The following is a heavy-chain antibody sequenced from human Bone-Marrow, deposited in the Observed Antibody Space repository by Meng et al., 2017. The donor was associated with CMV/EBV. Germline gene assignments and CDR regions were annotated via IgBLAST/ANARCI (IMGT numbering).Heavy chain of an antibody. CDR3: ARGLSIGIFGVVSPYDY. CDR1: GFTVSSNY. V-gene: IGHV3-66*02. CDR2: IYSGGST. D-gene: IGHD3-3*01. J-gene: IGHJ4*02. Sequence: GGSLRLSCAASGFTVSSNYMSWVRQAPGKGLEWVSVIYSGGSTYYADSVKGRFTISRDNSKNPLYLQMNSLRAEDTAVYYCARGLSIGIFGVVSPYDYWGQGKLVTFSS.